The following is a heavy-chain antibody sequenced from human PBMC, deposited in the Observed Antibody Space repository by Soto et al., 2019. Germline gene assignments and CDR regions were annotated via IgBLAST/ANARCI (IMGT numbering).Heavy chain of an antibody. V-gene: IGHV3-23*01. CDR3: AKDLDGKYIVAQRADY. D-gene: IGHD5-12*01. CDR1: GLTFSNYA. Sequence: PGGSLRLSCAASGLTFSNYAMSWVRQAPGKGLEWVSAISGSGRNTYYASSMKGRFTISRDNSKNTLYLQMNSLRAEDTAVYYCAKDLDGKYIVAQRADYWGQGTLVTVSS. J-gene: IGHJ4*02. CDR2: ISGSGRNT.